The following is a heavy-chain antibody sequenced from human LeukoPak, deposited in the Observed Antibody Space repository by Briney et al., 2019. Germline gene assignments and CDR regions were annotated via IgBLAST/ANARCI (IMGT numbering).Heavy chain of an antibody. CDR1: GFTFSTYI. J-gene: IGHJ3*02. CDR3: WTEAAFDI. CDR2: IRSSSYI. V-gene: IGHV3-21*04. Sequence: GGSLRLSCAASGFTFSTYIMNWVRPAAGKGLEWVSSIRSSSYICYADSMKGRFTISRDNAKNSLYLLMFSLSPYDPAVCYFWTEAAFDIWGQGTMVTVSS.